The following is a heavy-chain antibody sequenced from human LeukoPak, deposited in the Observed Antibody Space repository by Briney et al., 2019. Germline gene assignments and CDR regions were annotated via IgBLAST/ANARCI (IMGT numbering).Heavy chain of an antibody. Sequence: GGSLRLSCAASGFTFSSYAMSWVRQAPGKGLEWVSAISGSGGSTYYADSVKGRFTIYRDNSKNTLYLQMNSLRAEDSAVYYCAKDYDILTGYSIGYYFDYWGQGTLVTVSS. D-gene: IGHD3-9*01. J-gene: IGHJ4*02. CDR1: GFTFSSYA. CDR3: AKDYDILTGYSIGYYFDY. V-gene: IGHV3-23*01. CDR2: ISGSGGST.